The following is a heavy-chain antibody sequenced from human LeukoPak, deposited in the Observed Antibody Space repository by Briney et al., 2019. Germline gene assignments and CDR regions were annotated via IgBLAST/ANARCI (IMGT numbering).Heavy chain of an antibody. J-gene: IGHJ6*03. CDR1: GFTFSSYA. Sequence: GGSLRLSCAASGFTFSSYAMSWVRQAPGKGLEWVSAISGSGGSTYYADSVKGRFTISRDNSKNTLYLQMNSLRAEDTAVYYCAKPKNMGKIAAASQARYYYYMDVWGKGTTVTVSS. CDR2: ISGSGGST. V-gene: IGHV3-23*01. D-gene: IGHD6-13*01. CDR3: AKPKNMGKIAAASQARYYYYMDV.